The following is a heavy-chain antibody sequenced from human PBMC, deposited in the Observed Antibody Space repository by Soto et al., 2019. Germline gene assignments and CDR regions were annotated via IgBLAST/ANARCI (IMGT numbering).Heavy chain of an antibody. CDR1: GFTFRSYV. Sequence: QVQLVESGGGVVQPGTSLRLSCVGSGFTFRSYVIHWVRQAPGKGLEWVALTSYDGSNNFYGDSVKGRFTISRDNSRNTVELQMDSLRLEDTALYCGARWGTTGGLDVWGQGTLVSVSS. CDR3: ARWGTTGGLDV. V-gene: IGHV3-33*05. J-gene: IGHJ4*02. D-gene: IGHD3-16*01. CDR2: TSYDGSNN.